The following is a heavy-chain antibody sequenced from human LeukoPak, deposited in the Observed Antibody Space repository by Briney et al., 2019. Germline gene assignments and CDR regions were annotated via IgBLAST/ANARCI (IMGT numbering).Heavy chain of an antibody. V-gene: IGHV4-34*01. CDR1: GGSFSGSY. CDR2: INHSGST. J-gene: IGHJ4*02. D-gene: IGHD2-21*02. CDR3: AMVVTATIDY. Sequence: SETLSLTCTVYGGSFSGSYWSWIRQPPGKGLEWIGDINHSGSTNYNPSLKSRVTISVDTSKNQFSLKLSSVTAADTAAYYCAMVVTATIDYWGQGTLVTVSS.